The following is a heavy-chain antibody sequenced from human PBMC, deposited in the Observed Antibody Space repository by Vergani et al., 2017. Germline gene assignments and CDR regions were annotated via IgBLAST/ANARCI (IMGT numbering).Heavy chain of an antibody. CDR3: TRGYGDYGAD. D-gene: IGHD4-17*01. J-gene: IGHJ4*02. CDR2: IYHSGTT. V-gene: IGHV4-4*03. CDR1: GGSVSISSW. Sequence: QMQLQESGPGLVKPPGTLSLTCAVSGGSVSISSWWSWVRQPPGKGLEWIGEIYHSGTTNFNPSLKSRVTMSIDKSKNQFSLKLNSVTAAGTAVYYCTRGYGDYGADWGQGILVTVSS.